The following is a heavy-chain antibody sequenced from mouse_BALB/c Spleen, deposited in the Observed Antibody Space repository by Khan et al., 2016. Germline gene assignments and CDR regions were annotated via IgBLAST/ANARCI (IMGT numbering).Heavy chain of an antibody. V-gene: IGHV5-17*02. CDR3: AKTYDSYAIDY. CDR1: GFTLSSFG. D-gene: IGHD2-10*02. J-gene: IGHJ4*01. Sequence: EVELVESGGGLVQPGGSRKLSCAASGFTLSSFGMHWVRQAPEKGLEWVAYISSGSNTIYYTDTVKGRFTISRDNPKKTLFLQMTSLGSEDTAIYYWAKTYDSYAIDYWGQGTSVTVSS. CDR2: ISSGSNTI.